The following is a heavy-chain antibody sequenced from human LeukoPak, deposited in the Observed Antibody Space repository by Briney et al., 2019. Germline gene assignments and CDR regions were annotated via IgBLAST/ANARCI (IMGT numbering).Heavy chain of an antibody. Sequence: SETLSLTCAVYGGSFSGYYWSWIRQPPGKGLEWIGEINHSGSTNYNPSLKSRVTISVDTSKNQFSLKLSSVTAADTAVYYCARGDWGDNWFGPWGQGTLVTVSS. D-gene: IGHD3/OR15-3a*01. CDR1: GGSFSGYY. CDR2: INHSGST. J-gene: IGHJ5*02. V-gene: IGHV4-34*01. CDR3: ARGDWGDNWFGP.